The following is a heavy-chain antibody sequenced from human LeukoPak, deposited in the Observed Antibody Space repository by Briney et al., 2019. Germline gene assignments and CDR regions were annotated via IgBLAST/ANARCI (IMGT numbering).Heavy chain of an antibody. Sequence: PGGSLRLSCAASGFTFDDYAMHWVRHAPGKGLEWVSGISWNSGSIGYADSVKGRFTISRDNAKNSLYLQMNSLRAEDMALYYCAKDMYGDYGGYFDYWGQGTLVTVSS. CDR1: GFTFDDYA. J-gene: IGHJ4*02. CDR3: AKDMYGDYGGYFDY. CDR2: ISWNSGSI. V-gene: IGHV3-9*03. D-gene: IGHD4-17*01.